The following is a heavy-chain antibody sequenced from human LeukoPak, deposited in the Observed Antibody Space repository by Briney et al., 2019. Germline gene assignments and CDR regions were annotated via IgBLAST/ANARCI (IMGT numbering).Heavy chain of an antibody. Sequence: EASVTVSCKSSGYTFTSYYMHWLRQAPAQGLEWMGIINPSGGSTSYAQKFQGRVNRTSDMSRSTVYMELSSLRSEDTAVYSCASTYYYDSSGSGNDAFDIWGQGTMVTVSS. CDR2: INPSGGST. V-gene: IGHV1-46*01. CDR1: GYTFTSYY. D-gene: IGHD3-22*01. CDR3: ASTYYYDSSGSGNDAFDI. J-gene: IGHJ3*02.